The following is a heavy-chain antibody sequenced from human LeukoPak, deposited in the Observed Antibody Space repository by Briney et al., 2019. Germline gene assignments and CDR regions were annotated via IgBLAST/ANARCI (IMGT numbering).Heavy chain of an antibody. V-gene: IGHV3-30*02. Sequence: GGSLRLSCAASGFTFSSYGMHWVRQAPGKGLEWVSFIRYDGTKIYYADSVKGRFTISRDNSKNTLYLQMNSLRAEDTAVYYCAKGRVCSGGSCYSEDYYYYYMDVWGKGTTVTVSS. CDR3: AKGRVCSGGSCYSEDYYYYYMDV. D-gene: IGHD2-15*01. CDR2: IRYDGTKI. CDR1: GFTFSSYG. J-gene: IGHJ6*03.